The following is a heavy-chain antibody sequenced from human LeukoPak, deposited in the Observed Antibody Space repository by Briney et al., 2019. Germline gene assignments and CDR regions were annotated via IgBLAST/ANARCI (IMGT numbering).Heavy chain of an antibody. CDR3: ARRLSSSWYDDYFDY. J-gene: IGHJ4*02. D-gene: IGHD6-13*01. V-gene: IGHV4-38-2*01. CDR1: GYSISSGYY. Sequence: SETLSLTCAVSGYSISSGYYWGWIRPPPGKGLEWIGIIYNSGSTYYNPSLKRRVTISVDTSKNQFSLKLSSVTAADTAVYYCARRLSSSWYDDYFDYWGQGTLVTVSS. CDR2: IYNSGST.